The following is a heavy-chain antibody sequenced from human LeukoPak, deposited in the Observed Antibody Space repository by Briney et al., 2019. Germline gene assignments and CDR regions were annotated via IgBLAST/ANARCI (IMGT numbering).Heavy chain of an antibody. D-gene: IGHD6-13*01. Sequence: GESLKISCKGSGYSFTSYWIGWVRQMPGKGLEWMGIIYPGDSDTRYSPSFKGQVTISADKFISTAYLQWSSLKASDTAMYYCARHAYPYSSSWYGGYWGQGTLVTVSS. CDR3: ARHAYPYSSSWYGGY. CDR2: IYPGDSDT. J-gene: IGHJ4*02. CDR1: GYSFTSYW. V-gene: IGHV5-51*01.